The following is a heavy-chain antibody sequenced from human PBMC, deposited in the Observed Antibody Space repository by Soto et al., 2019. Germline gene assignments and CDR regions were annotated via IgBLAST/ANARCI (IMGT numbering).Heavy chain of an antibody. D-gene: IGHD4-17*01. CDR3: ARGYGAADY. CDR1: GFHFPNYC. CDR2: LGSNPRTI. Sequence: PRLSLAASGFHFPNYCLGVVRQAPGKGLEWVSFLGSNPRTIYYSDSVKGRFNISRDNARTSLYLQMDSLRDEDTALYYCARGYGAADYWVRGNLVT. J-gene: IGHJ4*02. V-gene: IGHV3-11*04.